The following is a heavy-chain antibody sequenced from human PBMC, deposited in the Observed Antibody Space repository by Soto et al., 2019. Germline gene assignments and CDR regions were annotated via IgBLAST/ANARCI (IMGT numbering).Heavy chain of an antibody. CDR3: ARDRMSSWGYYYGMDV. V-gene: IGHV3-21*01. CDR1: GFNFSSYT. D-gene: IGHD2-2*01. J-gene: IGHJ6*02. CDR2: ISSSNRYI. Sequence: PGGSLRLSCAVSGFNFSSYTMNWVRQTPGTGLEWVSSISSSNRYIYYADSVKGRFTISRDDAKNSLYLQMNSLRAEDTAVYYCARDRMSSWGYYYGMDVWGQGTTVTVSS.